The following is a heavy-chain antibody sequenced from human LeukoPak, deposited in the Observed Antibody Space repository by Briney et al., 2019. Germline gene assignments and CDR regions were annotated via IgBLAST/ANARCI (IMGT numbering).Heavy chain of an antibody. CDR2: MYYTGST. CDR1: GDSISSGDYY. D-gene: IGHD3-3*01. CDR3: ASSLVRLLEHHIQNWFDP. V-gene: IGHV4-30-4*08. Sequence: NTSQTLSLTCTVSGDSISSGDYYWSWIRQPPGAGLEWIGYMYYTGSTFYNPSLKSRVSISVDTSKNQFSLNPNSVTAADTAVYYSASSLVRLLEHHIQNWFDPWGQGTLVTVSS. J-gene: IGHJ5*02.